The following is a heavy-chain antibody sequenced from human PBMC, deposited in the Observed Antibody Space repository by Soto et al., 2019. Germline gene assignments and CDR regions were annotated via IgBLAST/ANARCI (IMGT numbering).Heavy chain of an antibody. CDR2: ISYDGSNK. V-gene: IGHV3-30-3*01. Sequence: QVQLVESGGGVVQPGRSLRLSCAASGFTFSSYAIHWVRQAPGKGLEWVAVISYDGSNKYYADSVKGRFTISRDNSKNTLYLQMNSLRAEDTAVYYCARDKGTDDYGDYPPLYYFDYWGQGTLVTVSS. CDR1: GFTFSSYA. CDR3: ARDKGTDDYGDYPPLYYFDY. D-gene: IGHD4-17*01. J-gene: IGHJ4*02.